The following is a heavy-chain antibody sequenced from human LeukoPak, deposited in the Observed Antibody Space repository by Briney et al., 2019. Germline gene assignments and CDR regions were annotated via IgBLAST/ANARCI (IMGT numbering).Heavy chain of an antibody. CDR1: GFTVXXNY. CDR3: ARDENRAAQRAFDI. D-gene: IGHD2-15*01. Sequence: GFTVXXNYMSWVRQAPGKGLEWVSVIYSGGSTYYSDSVKGRFTISRDNSKNTLYLQMNSLRAEDTAVYYCARDENRAAQRAFDIWGQGTMVTVSS. J-gene: IGHJ3*02. CDR2: IYSGGST. V-gene: IGHV3-66*01.